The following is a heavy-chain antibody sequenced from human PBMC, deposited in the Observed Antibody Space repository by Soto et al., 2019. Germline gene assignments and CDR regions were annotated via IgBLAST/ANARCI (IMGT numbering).Heavy chain of an antibody. CDR3: ARYSYGPYYYMDV. D-gene: IGHD5-18*01. CDR2: IIPILGIA. V-gene: IGHV1-69*02. J-gene: IGHJ6*03. CDR1: GGTFSSYT. Sequence: ASVKVSCKASGGTFSSYTIGCVRQAPGQGLEWMGRIIPILGIANYAQKFQGRVTITADKSTSTAYMELSSLRSEDTAVYYCARYSYGPYYYMDVWGKGTTVTVSS.